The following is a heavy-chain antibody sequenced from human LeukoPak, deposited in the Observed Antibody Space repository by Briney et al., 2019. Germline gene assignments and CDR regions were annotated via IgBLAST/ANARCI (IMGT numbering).Heavy chain of an antibody. CDR3: AKDSPSRTATTEVPVDY. J-gene: IGHJ4*02. CDR2: ISSSSSYI. CDR1: GFSFRDYT. V-gene: IGHV3-21*01. Sequence: GGSLRLSCAASGFSFRDYTMNWVRQAPGKGLEWLASISSSSSYIYFANSVRGRFAISRDNAKNSLYLQMNSLRAEDTAVYYCAKDSPSRTATTEVPVDYWGQGTLVTVSS. D-gene: IGHD1/OR15-1a*01.